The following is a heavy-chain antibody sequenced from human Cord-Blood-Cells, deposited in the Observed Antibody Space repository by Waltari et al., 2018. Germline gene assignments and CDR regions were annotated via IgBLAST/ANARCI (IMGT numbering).Heavy chain of an antibody. D-gene: IGHD2-2*01. CDR2: ITHSGST. Sequence: QVQLQQWGAGLLKPSETLSLTCAVYGGSFSGYYWSWIRQPPGKGLEWIGEITHSGSTNYNPSLKSRVTISVDTSKNQFSLKLSSVTAADTAVYYCARLGHCSSTSCSDYWGQGTLVTVSS. V-gene: IGHV4-34*01. J-gene: IGHJ4*02. CDR1: GGSFSGYY. CDR3: ARLGHCSSTSCSDY.